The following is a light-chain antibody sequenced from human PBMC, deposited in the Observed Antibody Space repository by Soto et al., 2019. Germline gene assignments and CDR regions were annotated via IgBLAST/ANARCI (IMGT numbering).Light chain of an antibody. CDR2: WSS. CDR1: QRVLHRSNGNKY. V-gene: IGKV4-1*01. J-gene: IGKJ3*01. CDR3: QQYKSLPFT. Sequence: DIVMTQSPDSLSVSLGERATIKCRSSQRVLHRSNGNKYIDWYQQKPGQPPKLLIYWSSTRDSGVPDRFIGSGCGEDSTITVRILQAEDVAVYCCQQYKSLPFTFGPGTKVHIK.